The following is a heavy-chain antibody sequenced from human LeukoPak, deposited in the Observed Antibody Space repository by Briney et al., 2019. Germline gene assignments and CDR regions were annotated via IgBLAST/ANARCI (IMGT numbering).Heavy chain of an antibody. CDR2: IYPSGST. D-gene: IGHD3-3*01. J-gene: IGHJ5*02. CDR1: GGSISSYY. V-gene: IGHV4-4*07. Sequence: SDTLSLTCTLSGGSISSYYWSSIRHPAGKGLEWIGRIYPSGSTNYNPSLKSRLTMSVDTSKNQFSLKLSSVTAADTAVYYCARDIQPRFGVVNNWFDPWGQGTLVTVSS. CDR3: ARDIQPRFGVVNNWFDP.